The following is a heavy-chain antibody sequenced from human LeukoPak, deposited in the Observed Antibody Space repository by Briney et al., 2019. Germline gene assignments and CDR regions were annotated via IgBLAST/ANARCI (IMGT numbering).Heavy chain of an antibody. D-gene: IGHD3-22*01. CDR3: AKDSYYYDSSGYFRLRAAEDNWFDP. CDR1: GFTFSSYG. CDR2: IRYDGSDK. V-gene: IGHV3-30*02. Sequence: PGGSLRLSCAASGFTFSSYGMHWVRQAPGKGLEWVTFIRYDGSDKYYADSVKGRFTISRDNSKNTLYLQMNSLRAEDTAVYYCAKDSYYYDSSGYFRLRAAEDNWFDPWGQGTLVTVSS. J-gene: IGHJ5*02.